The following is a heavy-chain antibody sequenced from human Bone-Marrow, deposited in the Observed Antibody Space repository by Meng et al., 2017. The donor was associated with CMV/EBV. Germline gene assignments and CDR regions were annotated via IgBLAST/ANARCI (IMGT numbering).Heavy chain of an antibody. Sequence: GGSLRLSCAASGFTFSDYYMSWIRQAPGKGLEWVSDISSGGTSIYYADSVKGRFTISRDNAKNSLYLQMNSLRAEDTAVYFCARDYYDSSGYYDYWGQGTLVTVSS. J-gene: IGHJ4*02. CDR3: ARDYYDSSGYYDY. D-gene: IGHD3-22*01. V-gene: IGHV3-11*04. CDR1: GFTFSDYY. CDR2: ISSGGTSI.